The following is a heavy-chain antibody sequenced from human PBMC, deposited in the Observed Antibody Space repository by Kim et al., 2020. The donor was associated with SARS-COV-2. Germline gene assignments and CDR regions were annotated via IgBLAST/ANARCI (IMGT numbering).Heavy chain of an antibody. CDR3: ARGERGYCSSSTYYDAFD. V-gene: IGHV1-3*01. J-gene: IGHJ3*02. CDR2: INAGNGNT. D-gene: IGHD2-2*01. CDR1: GYTFTNYA. Sequence: ASVKVSCKSSGYTFTNYAIHWVRQAPGQRLEWMGWINAGNGNTKYSQKFQGRVTITRDSSASTAYMELSSLRSEDTAMYYCARGERGYCSSSTYYDAFD.